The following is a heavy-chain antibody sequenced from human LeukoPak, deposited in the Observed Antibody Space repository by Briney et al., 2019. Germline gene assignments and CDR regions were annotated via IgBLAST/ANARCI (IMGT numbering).Heavy chain of an antibody. Sequence: PGGSLRLSCAASGFIFSSYSMNWVRQAPGKGLEWVSYISSSSSTIYYADSVQGGFAIPRDSAKNTVYLQMNSLRDEDTAVYYCAGRAVTGSNYFDYWGQGSLVTVSS. J-gene: IGHJ4*02. D-gene: IGHD6-19*01. CDR3: AGRAVTGSNYFDY. CDR2: ISSSSSTI. V-gene: IGHV3-48*02. CDR1: GFIFSSYS.